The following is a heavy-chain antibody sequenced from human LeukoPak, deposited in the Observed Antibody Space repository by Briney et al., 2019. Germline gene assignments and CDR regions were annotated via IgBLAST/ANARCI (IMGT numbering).Heavy chain of an antibody. CDR1: GGSISSGSYY. J-gene: IGHJ2*01. CDR3: ARAPDWYFDL. D-gene: IGHD2-2*01. V-gene: IGHV4-61*02. Sequence: SETLSLTCTVSGGSISSGSYYWSWIRQPAGKGLEWIGRIYTSGSTNYNPPLESRVTISVDTSKNQFSLKLSSVTAADTAVYYCARAPDWYFDLWGRGTLVTVSS. CDR2: IYTSGST.